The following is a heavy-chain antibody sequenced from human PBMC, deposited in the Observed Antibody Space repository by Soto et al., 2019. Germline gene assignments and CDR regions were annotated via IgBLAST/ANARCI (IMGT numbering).Heavy chain of an antibody. J-gene: IGHJ4*02. Sequence: SETLSLTCTVSGVSISSSSYYWVWIRQPPGKGLEWIGSIYYSGSTYYNPSLKSRVTISVDTSKNQFSLKLSSVTAADTAVYYCARHGLELLEFDYWGQGTLVTVSS. V-gene: IGHV4-39*01. D-gene: IGHD1-26*01. CDR1: GVSISSSSYY. CDR2: IYYSGST. CDR3: ARHGLELLEFDY.